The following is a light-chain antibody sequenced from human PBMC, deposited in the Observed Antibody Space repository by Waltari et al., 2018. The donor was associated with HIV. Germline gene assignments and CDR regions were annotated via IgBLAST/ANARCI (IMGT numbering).Light chain of an antibody. CDR2: DVS. Sequence: QSALPQPASVSGSPGQSITISCTGTSRDVGGYNYVSCFQHHPGKAPKRMIYDVSNRPSGVSNRFSGSKSGNTASLTISGLQAEDEADYYCNSYTTSSTLHVVFGGGTKLTVL. V-gene: IGLV2-14*03. CDR1: SRDVGGYNY. CDR3: NSYTTSSTLHVV. J-gene: IGLJ2*01.